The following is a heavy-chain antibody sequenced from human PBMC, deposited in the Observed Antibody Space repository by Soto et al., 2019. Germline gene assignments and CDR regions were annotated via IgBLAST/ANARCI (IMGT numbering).Heavy chain of an antibody. CDR3: AFQDCSSTSCYGGSWFDP. D-gene: IGHD2-2*01. CDR2: IDPSDSYT. Sequence: GESLKISCKGSGYSFTSYWISWVRQMTGKGLEWMGRIDPSDSYTNYSPSFQGHVTISADKSISTAYLQWSSLKASDTAMYYCAFQDCSSTSCYGGSWFDPWGQGTLVTVSS. J-gene: IGHJ5*02. V-gene: IGHV5-10-1*01. CDR1: GYSFTSYW.